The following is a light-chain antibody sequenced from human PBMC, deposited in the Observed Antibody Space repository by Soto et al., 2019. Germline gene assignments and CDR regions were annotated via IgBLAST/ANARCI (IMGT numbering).Light chain of an antibody. J-gene: IGKJ5*01. CDR3: QQANSFPLT. Sequence: DIQMTQSPSSVSASVGDRVTLTCRASQGVGSWLAWYQQKPGKAPNLLIYAASTLQSGVPSRFSGSGSGTDFTLTINGLQPEDFATYYCQQANSFPLTFGQGTRLEIK. CDR1: QGVGSW. V-gene: IGKV1-12*01. CDR2: AAS.